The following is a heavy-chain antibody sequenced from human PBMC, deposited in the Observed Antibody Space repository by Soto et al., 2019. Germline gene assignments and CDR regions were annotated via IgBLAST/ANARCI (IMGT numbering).Heavy chain of an antibody. D-gene: IGHD6-6*01. V-gene: IGHV2-5*01. Sequence: QGTLEESGPTLVKPTQPLTLTCSFSGFSLSTSGVGVGWIRQSPGKALEWLALIYWSGDEHYRPSLKSRLSIIKDTSKNHVVLIMTDRDPVDTATYYCARGLATLPVFAFDIWGQGTMVTVSS. J-gene: IGHJ3*02. CDR2: IYWSGDE. CDR3: ARGLATLPVFAFDI. CDR1: GFSLSTSGVG.